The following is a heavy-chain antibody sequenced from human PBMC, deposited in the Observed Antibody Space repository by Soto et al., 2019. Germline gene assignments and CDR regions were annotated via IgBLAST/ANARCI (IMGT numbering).Heavy chain of an antibody. D-gene: IGHD5-18*01. J-gene: IGHJ4*02. CDR2: IYSGGST. Sequence: GGSLRLSCAASGFTVSSNYMTWVRQAPGKGLEWVSVIYSGGSTYYADSVKGRFTISRDNSKNTLYLQMNSLRAEDTAVYYCARSPTRNSYGYSASDYWGQGSLVTVSS. V-gene: IGHV3-53*01. CDR3: ARSPTRNSYGYSASDY. CDR1: GFTVSSNY.